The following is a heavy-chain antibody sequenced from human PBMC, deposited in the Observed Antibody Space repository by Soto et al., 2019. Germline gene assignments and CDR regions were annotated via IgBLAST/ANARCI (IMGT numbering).Heavy chain of an antibody. J-gene: IGHJ6*01. CDR3: ARGRGDRYCSSTSCYTGYYYYGMDV. CDR2: INHSGST. D-gene: IGHD2-2*02. CDR1: VGSFSGYY. V-gene: IGHV4-34*01. Sequence: PSETLSLTCAFYVGSFSGYYWSCIRHPPGKGLEWIGEINHSGSTNYNPSLKSRVTILVDTSKNQFPLKLSSVTAADTAVYYCARGRGDRYCSSTSCYTGYYYYGMDVWGQGTTVIVS.